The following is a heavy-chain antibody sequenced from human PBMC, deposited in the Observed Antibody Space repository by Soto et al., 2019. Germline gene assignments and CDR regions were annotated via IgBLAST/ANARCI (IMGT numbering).Heavy chain of an antibody. J-gene: IGHJ5*02. V-gene: IGHV1-2*02. CDR3: ARGYFDRSGNYNAGWFAP. Sequence: QVQLVQSGAEVKKPGASVKVSCKASGYTFTAYYMHWLRQAPGQGLAWMGWINPNSGGTNYAQRFQGRVTVTNDTSISTTYMELSSLGSDDTAVYYCARGYFDRSGNYNAGWFAPWGQGTLVTVSS. CDR2: INPNSGGT. CDR1: GYTFTAYY. D-gene: IGHD3-22*01.